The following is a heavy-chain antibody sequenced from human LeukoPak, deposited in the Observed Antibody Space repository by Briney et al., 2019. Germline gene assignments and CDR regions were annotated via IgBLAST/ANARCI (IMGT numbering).Heavy chain of an antibody. CDR3: AASSGYYYGYFDY. Sequence: GGSLRLSCAASGFTFSSYSMNWVRQAPGKGLEWVSYISSSSSTIYYADSVKGRFTISRDNAKNSLYLQMNSLRAEDTAVYYCAASSGYYYGYFDYWGQGTLVTVSS. J-gene: IGHJ4*02. D-gene: IGHD3-22*01. V-gene: IGHV3-48*01. CDR2: ISSSSSTI. CDR1: GFTFSSYS.